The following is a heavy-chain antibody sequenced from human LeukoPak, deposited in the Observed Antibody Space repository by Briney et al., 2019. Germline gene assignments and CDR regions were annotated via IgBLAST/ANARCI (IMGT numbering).Heavy chain of an antibody. J-gene: IGHJ3*02. CDR2: IYYSGST. CDR3: ARDGPHYYDSSGYGAFDI. Sequence: PSETLSLTCTVSGGSISSYYWSWIRQPPGKGLEWIGYIYYSGSTNYNPSLKSRVTISVDTSKNQFSLKLSSVTAADTAVYYCARDGPHYYDSSGYGAFDIWGQGTMVTVSS. CDR1: GGSISSYY. V-gene: IGHV4-59*01. D-gene: IGHD3-22*01.